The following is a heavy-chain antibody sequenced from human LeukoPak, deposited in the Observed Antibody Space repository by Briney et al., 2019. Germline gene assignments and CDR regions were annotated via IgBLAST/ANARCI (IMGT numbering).Heavy chain of an antibody. V-gene: IGHV4-34*01. CDR3: ARSGLTTVFYLD. D-gene: IGHD4-11*01. CDR2: INRSGST. CDR1: GGSFSSYY. Sequence: SETLSLTCGVSGGSFSSYYWSWIRQPPGKGLEWIGEINRSGSTNYNPSLESRVTISVDTSKNQFSLKLNSVTAADTAVYYCARSGLTTVFYLDWGQGTLVTVSS. J-gene: IGHJ4*02.